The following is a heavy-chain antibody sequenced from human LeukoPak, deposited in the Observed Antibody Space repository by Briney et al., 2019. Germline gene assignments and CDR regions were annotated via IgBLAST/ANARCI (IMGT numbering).Heavy chain of an antibody. CDR2: INHSGSI. Sequence: PSETLSLTCTVSGDSLTGYYWGWIRQPPGKGLEWIGEINHSGSINYNPSLKSRVTISVDTSKNQFSLKLSSVTAADTAVYYCARARRQWLVGANIRGDNPPYYYDYWGQGTLVTVSS. J-gene: IGHJ4*02. CDR1: GDSLTGYY. V-gene: IGHV4-34*01. CDR3: ARARRQWLVGANIRGDNPPYYYDY. D-gene: IGHD6-19*01.